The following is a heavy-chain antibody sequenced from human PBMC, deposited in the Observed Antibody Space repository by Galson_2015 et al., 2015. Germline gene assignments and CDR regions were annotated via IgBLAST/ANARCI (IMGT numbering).Heavy chain of an antibody. D-gene: IGHD6-19*01. V-gene: IGHV3-23*01. CDR3: AKDPSETPYNWFDP. CDR1: GFAFSSYA. J-gene: IGHJ5*02. Sequence: SLRLSCAASGFAFSSYAMSWVRQAPGKGLEWVSAISGSGGSTYYADSVKGRFTISRDNSKNTLYLQMNSLRAEDTAVYYCAKDPSETPYNWFDPWGQGTLVTVSS. CDR2: ISGSGGST.